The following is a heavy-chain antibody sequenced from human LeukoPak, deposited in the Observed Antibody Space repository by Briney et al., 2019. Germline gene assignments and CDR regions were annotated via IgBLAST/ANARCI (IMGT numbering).Heavy chain of an antibody. CDR3: ARDFYGDFSKFDY. CDR1: GFTFSSYW. J-gene: IGHJ4*02. Sequence: GGSLRLSCAASGFTFSSYWMYWVRQAPGKGLVWVSRINTDGRTTNYADSVKGRFTISRDNAKNTLYLQMNSLRAEDTAVYYCARDFYGDFSKFDYWGQGTLVTVSS. CDR2: INTDGRTT. V-gene: IGHV3-74*01. D-gene: IGHD4-17*01.